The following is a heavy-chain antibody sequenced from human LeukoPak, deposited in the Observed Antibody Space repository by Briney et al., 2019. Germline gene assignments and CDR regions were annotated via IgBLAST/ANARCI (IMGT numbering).Heavy chain of an antibody. CDR1: GGTFSSYA. J-gene: IGHJ4*02. V-gene: IGHV1-69*01. CDR3: AAGGRYDFRSGYYDYFDY. CDR2: IIPIFGTA. D-gene: IGHD3-3*01. Sequence: GASVKVSCKASGGTFSSYAISWVRQAPGQGLDWMGGIIPIFGTANYAQKFQGRVTITADESTSTAYMELSSLRSEDTAVYYCAAGGRYDFRSGYYDYFDYWGQGTLVTVSS.